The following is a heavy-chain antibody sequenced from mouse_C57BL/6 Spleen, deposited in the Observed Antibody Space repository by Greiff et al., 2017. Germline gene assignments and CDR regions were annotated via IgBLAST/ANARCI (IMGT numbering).Heavy chain of an antibody. CDR1: GFTFTDYY. D-gene: IGHD2-3*01. V-gene: IGHV1-18*01. CDR3: ARRGFYDGYDNDY. Sequence: VHVKQSGPELVKPGASVKIPCKASGFTFTDYYMDWVKQSHGKSLEWIGDINPNNGGTIYNQKFKGKDTLTVDKSSSTAYMELRSLTSEDTAVYYCARRGFYDGYDNDYWGQGTTLTVSS. J-gene: IGHJ2*01. CDR2: INPNNGGT.